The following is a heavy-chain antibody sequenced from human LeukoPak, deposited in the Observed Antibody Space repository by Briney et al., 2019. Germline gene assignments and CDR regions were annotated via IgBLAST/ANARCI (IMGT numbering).Heavy chain of an antibody. V-gene: IGHV3-48*03. CDR1: GFTFSYYE. CDR3: TKGAMDTITADI. J-gene: IGHJ4*02. Sequence: GGSLRLSCAGSGFTFSYYEMNWVRQATGKGLEWVSYISSSTTTIHYADSVKGRFTVSRDNAKNSLYLQMNSLTAEDTAFYYCTKGAMDTITADIWGQGTLVTVSS. CDR2: ISSSTTTI. D-gene: IGHD5-24*01.